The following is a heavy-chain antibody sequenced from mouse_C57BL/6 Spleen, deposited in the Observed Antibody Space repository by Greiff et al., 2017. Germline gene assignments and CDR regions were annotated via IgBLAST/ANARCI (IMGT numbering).Heavy chain of an antibody. D-gene: IGHD4-1*01. CDR1: GYTFTSYW. CDR3: AHPREVGRGVDY. V-gene: IGHV1-7*01. CDR2: ITPSSGYT. J-gene: IGHJ2*01. Sequence: VQREQPGAELVKPGASVKLSCKASGYTFTSYWIHWVKQRPGQGLEWIGYITPSSGYTKYNQKFKDKATVTADKSSSTAYMQLSSLTYEVSAVYNCAHPREVGRGVDYWGQGTTLTVSS.